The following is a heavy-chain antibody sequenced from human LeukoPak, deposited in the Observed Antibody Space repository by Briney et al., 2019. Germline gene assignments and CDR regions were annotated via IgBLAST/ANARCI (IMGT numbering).Heavy chain of an antibody. V-gene: IGHV3-21*01. CDR2: ISSSSSYI. CDR3: ARGGGEGGFDY. J-gene: IGHJ4*02. Sequence: GGSLRLSCAASGFTFSSYSMNWVRQAPGKGLEWVSSISSSSSYIYHADSVKGRFTISRDNSKNTLYLQMNSLRAEDTAVYYCARGGGEGGFDYWGQGTLVTVSS. CDR1: GFTFSSYS. D-gene: IGHD2-15*01.